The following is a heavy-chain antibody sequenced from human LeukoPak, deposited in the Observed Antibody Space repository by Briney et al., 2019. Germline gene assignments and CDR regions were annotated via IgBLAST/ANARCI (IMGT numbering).Heavy chain of an antibody. Sequence: GGSLRLSCAASGFTFSSYSMNWVRQAPGKGLEWVSSISSSSSYIHYADSVKGRFTIPRDNAKNSLYLQMNSLRAEDTAVYYCAELGITMIGGVWGKGTTVTISS. CDR3: AELGITMIGGV. CDR1: GFTFSSYS. J-gene: IGHJ6*04. CDR2: ISSSSSYI. V-gene: IGHV3-21*01. D-gene: IGHD3-10*02.